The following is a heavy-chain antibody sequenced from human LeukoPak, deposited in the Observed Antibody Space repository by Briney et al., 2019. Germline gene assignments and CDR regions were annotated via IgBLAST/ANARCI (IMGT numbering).Heavy chain of an antibody. Sequence: ASVKVSCKASGYTFTGYYMHWVRQAPGQGLEWMGWINPNSGGTNCAQKFQGRVTMTRDTSISTAYMELSRLRSDDTAVYYCARDLKRSTSPDYYYYYMDVWGKGTTVTVSS. V-gene: IGHV1-2*02. CDR1: GYTFTGYY. D-gene: IGHD2-2*01. CDR3: ARDLKRSTSPDYYYYYMDV. J-gene: IGHJ6*03. CDR2: INPNSGGT.